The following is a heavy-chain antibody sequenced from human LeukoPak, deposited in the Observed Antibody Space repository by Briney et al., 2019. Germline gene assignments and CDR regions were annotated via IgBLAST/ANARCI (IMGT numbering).Heavy chain of an antibody. V-gene: IGHV3-21*01. CDR3: ALLIGGSGSLDYYYYYGMDV. D-gene: IGHD3-10*01. CDR1: GFTFSSYA. Sequence: GGSLRLSCAASGFTFSSYAMSWVRQAPGKGLEWVSSISSSSSYIYYADSVKGRFTISRDNAKNSLYLQMNSLRAEDTAVYYCALLIGGSGSLDYYYYYGMDVWGQGTTVTVSS. J-gene: IGHJ6*02. CDR2: ISSSSSYI.